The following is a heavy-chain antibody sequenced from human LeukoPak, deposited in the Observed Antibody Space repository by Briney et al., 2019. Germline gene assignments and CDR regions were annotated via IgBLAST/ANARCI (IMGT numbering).Heavy chain of an antibody. CDR2: IIPIFGIA. Sequence: SVKVSCKASGGTFSSYAISWVRQAPGQGLEWMGGIIPIFGIANNAQKFQGRVTITADKSTSTAYMELRSLRSEDTAVYYCARGRALVGATGFDYWGQGTLVTVSS. V-gene: IGHV1-69*10. CDR1: GGTFSSYA. J-gene: IGHJ4*02. CDR3: ARGRALVGATGFDY. D-gene: IGHD1-26*01.